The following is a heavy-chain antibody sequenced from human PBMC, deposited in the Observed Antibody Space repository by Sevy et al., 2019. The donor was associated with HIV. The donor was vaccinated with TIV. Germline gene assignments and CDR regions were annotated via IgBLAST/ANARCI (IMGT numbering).Heavy chain of an antibody. V-gene: IGHV3-72*01. J-gene: IGHJ4*02. Sequence: GGSLRLSCVASGFSLSDHSMEWVRQAPGKGLEWVGRTRYKADGYTTEYAASVKGRFTISRDESKNSLYVQMNSLKAEDTAVYYCATHAGIAAAGRVFDYWGQGTLVTVSS. CDR2: TRYKADGYTT. CDR1: GFSLSDHS. D-gene: IGHD6-13*01. CDR3: ATHAGIAAAGRVFDY.